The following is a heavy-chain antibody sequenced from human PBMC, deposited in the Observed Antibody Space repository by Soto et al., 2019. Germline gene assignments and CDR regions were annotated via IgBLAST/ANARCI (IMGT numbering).Heavy chain of an antibody. CDR3: TRDGWYLKTCRYYMDV. D-gene: IGHD6-19*01. CDR1: GYTFTNYY. CDR2: INPSGGST. V-gene: IGHV1-46*03. J-gene: IGHJ6*03. Sequence: QVQLVQSGAEVKKPGASVKVSCKASGYTFTNYYIHWVRQAPGQGLEWMGMINPSGGSTTYAQKFEGRGTLTRETPTSTVFMELSSLRSEDTAVYYCTRDGWYLKTCRYYMDVWGRGTTVTVSS.